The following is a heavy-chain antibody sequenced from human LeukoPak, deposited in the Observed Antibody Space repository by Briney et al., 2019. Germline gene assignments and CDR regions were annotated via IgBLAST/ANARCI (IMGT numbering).Heavy chain of an antibody. V-gene: IGHV3-7*01. CDR2: IKQDGSEK. CDR3: ARTGSSVHFDY. D-gene: IGHD2-15*01. Sequence: EGSLRLSCAASGFTFSSYWMSWVRQAPGKGLEWVANIKQDGSEKYYVDSVKGRFTISRDNAKNSLYLQMNSLRAEDTAVYYCARTGSSVHFDYWGQGTLVTVSS. CDR1: GFTFSSYW. J-gene: IGHJ4*02.